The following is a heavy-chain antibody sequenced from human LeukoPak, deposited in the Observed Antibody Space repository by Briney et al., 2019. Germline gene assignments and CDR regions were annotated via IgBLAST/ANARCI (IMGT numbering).Heavy chain of an antibody. CDR1: GYTFTGYY. CDR3: ARVSYGDIPFDY. V-gene: IGHV1-2*02. Sequence: ASVKVSCKASGYTFTGYYMHWVRQAPGQGLEWMGWINPNSGGTNYAQKFQGRATLTRDTSISTAYMELSRLRSDDTAVYYCARVSYGDIPFDYWGQGTLVTVSS. D-gene: IGHD4-17*01. CDR2: INPNSGGT. J-gene: IGHJ4*02.